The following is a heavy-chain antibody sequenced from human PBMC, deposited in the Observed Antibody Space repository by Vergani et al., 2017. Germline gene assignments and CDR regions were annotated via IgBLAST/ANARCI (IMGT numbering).Heavy chain of an antibody. Sequence: QVQLVQSGAEVKKPGSSVTVSCKASGGTFSSYAISWVRQAPGQGLEWMGGIIPIFGTANYAQKFQGRVTITADESTSTAYMELSSLRSEDTAVYYCARGGYSSSWYYYYYMDVWGKGTTVTVSS. V-gene: IGHV1-69*01. CDR2: IIPIFGTA. CDR3: ARGGYSSSWYYYYYMDV. J-gene: IGHJ6*03. CDR1: GGTFSSYA. D-gene: IGHD6-13*01.